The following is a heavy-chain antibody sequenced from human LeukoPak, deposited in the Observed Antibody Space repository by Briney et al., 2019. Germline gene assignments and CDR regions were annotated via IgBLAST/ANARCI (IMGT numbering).Heavy chain of an antibody. Sequence: GASVKVSCKASGYTFTSYDINWVRQATGQGLEWMGWMNPNSGNTDYAQKFQGRVTITRNTSISTAYMELSSLRSEDTAVYYCARAVVVAATGGDWFDPWGQGTLVTVSS. CDR1: GYTFTSYD. V-gene: IGHV1-8*03. D-gene: IGHD2-15*01. CDR3: ARAVVVAATGGDWFDP. J-gene: IGHJ5*02. CDR2: MNPNSGNT.